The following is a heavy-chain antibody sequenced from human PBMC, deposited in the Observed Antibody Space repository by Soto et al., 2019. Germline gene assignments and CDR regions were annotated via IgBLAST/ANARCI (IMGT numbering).Heavy chain of an antibody. D-gene: IGHD2-21*02. V-gene: IGHV3-9*01. CDR3: AKGRNIVAVVTPSDG. J-gene: IGHJ4*02. CDR2: ISWNTDNI. CDR1: GFTFGDYA. Sequence: EVQLVESGGGLVQPGRSLRLSCVASGFTFGDYAMHWVRQAPGKGLEWVAGISWNTDNIGYADSVKGRFTISRDNAGHALYLQMNSLRHEDTAVYYCAKGRNIVAVVTPSDGWGQGDLVTVSS.